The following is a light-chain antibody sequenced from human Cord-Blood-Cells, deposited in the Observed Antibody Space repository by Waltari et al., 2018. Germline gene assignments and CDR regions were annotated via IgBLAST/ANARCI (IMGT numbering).Light chain of an antibody. CDR2: DVS. CDR3: SSYTSSSTPWV. V-gene: IGLV2-14*01. CDR1: SSDVGGYNY. J-gene: IGLJ3*02. Sequence: QSALTQPASVSGSPGQSITISCTGTSSDVGGYNYASWYQQHPGKAPKLMIYDVSKRPSGVSNRFSGSKSGNTASLTISGLQAEDEADYYCSSYTSSSTPWVFGGGTKLTVL.